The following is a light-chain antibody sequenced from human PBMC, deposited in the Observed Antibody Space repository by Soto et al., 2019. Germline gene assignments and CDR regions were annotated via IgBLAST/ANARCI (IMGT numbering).Light chain of an antibody. J-gene: IGLJ2*01. CDR3: CSYAGSSTSVV. Sequence: QSALTQPASVSGSPGQSITISCTGTSSDVGSYNLVSWYQPHPGKAPKLMIYEGSKRPSGVSNRFSGSKSGNTASLTISGLQAEDEADYSCCSYAGSSTSVVFGGGTKLTVL. V-gene: IGLV2-23*01. CDR1: SSDVGSYNL. CDR2: EGS.